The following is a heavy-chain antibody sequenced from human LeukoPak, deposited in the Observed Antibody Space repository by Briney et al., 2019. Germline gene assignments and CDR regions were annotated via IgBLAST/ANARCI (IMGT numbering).Heavy chain of an antibody. J-gene: IGHJ4*02. CDR1: AFTFRSYG. V-gene: IGHV3-23*01. CDR2: ISGSGGST. D-gene: IGHD3-10*01. CDR3: AKEPRRSGSYSYFDY. Sequence: PGGSLRLSCVASAFTFRSYGMHWVRQAPGKGLEWVSAISGSGGSTYYADSVKGRFTISRDNSKNTLYLQMNSLRAEDTAVYYCAKEPRRSGSYSYFDYWGQGTLVTVSS.